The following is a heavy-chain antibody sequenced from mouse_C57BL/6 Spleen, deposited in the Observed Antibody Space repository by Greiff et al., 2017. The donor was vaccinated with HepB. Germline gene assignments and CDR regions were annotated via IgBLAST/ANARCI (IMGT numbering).Heavy chain of an antibody. CDR3: ARWFSYGSSWGYFDY. CDR1: GYTFTDYN. J-gene: IGHJ2*01. V-gene: IGHV1-18*01. D-gene: IGHD1-1*01. Sequence: EVQLQQSGPELVKPGASVKIPCKASGYTFTDYNMDWVKQSHGKSLEWIGDINPNNGGTIYNQKFKGKATLTVDKSSSTAYMELRSLTSEDTAVYYCARWFSYGSSWGYFDYWGQGTTLTVSS. CDR2: INPNNGGT.